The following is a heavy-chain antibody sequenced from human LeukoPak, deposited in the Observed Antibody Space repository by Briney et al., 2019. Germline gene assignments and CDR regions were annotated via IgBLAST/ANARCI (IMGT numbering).Heavy chain of an antibody. CDR3: AKALIPRDTAMVKGY. V-gene: IGHV3-33*06. CDR2: IWYDGSSK. D-gene: IGHD5-18*01. CDR1: GFTFSSYG. Sequence: PGRSLRVSCAASGFTFSSYGMHWVRQAPGKGLEWVAVIWYDGSSKYYADSVKGRFTISRDNSKNTLYLQMNSLRAEDTAVYYCAKALIPRDTAMVKGYWGQGTLVTVSS. J-gene: IGHJ4*02.